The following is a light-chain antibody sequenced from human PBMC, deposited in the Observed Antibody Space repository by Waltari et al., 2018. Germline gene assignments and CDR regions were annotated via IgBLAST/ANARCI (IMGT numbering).Light chain of an antibody. V-gene: IGKV2-30*02. J-gene: IGKJ2*01. CDR1: EGLVHRAGTTY. CDR2: KVS. CDR3: MQGTFWPYT. Sequence: DVAMTQSPLSLPVTLGRPASISCSSSEGLVHRAGTTYLNWCHQSPGQSPRRLIYKVSNRDSGVPDRFSGSGSGTDFTLKISRVEAEDVGVYYCMQGTFWPYTFGQGTKLEIK.